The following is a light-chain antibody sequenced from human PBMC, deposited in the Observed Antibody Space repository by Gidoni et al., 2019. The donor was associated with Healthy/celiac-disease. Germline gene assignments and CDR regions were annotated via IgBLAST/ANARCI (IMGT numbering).Light chain of an antibody. CDR3: QQYNNWPPEYT. CDR2: GAS. J-gene: IGKJ2*01. CDR1: QSVSSN. V-gene: IGKV3-15*01. Sequence: EILMMQSPAPPSVSPGERATLPCRASQSVSSNFAWYQQKPGQAPSLLIYGASTRATGSPATFSGSGSGTEFNLTISSLQSEDFAVYYCQQYNNWPPEYTFGQGTKLEIK.